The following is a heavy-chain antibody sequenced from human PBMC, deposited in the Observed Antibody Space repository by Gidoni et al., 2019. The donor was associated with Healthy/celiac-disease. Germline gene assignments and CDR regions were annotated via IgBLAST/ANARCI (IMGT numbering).Heavy chain of an antibody. CDR3: AREAGTGAFDI. CDR2: VIHIFGTA. Sequence: QVQLVQSGAEVNKPASSVMVSCNASGGTFSSYAISWVRQAPGQGLEWMGGVIHIFGTANYEQKFKGRVTITADKSTSTAYMELSSVRSEDTAVYYCAREAGTGAFDIWGQGTMVTVSS. V-gene: IGHV1-69*06. CDR1: GGTFSSYA. J-gene: IGHJ3*02.